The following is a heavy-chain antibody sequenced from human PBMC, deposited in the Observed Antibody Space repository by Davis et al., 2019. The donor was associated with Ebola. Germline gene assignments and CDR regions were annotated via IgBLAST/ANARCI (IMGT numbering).Heavy chain of an antibody. CDR2: INPNDGRT. J-gene: IGHJ3*02. CDR1: GYTFTNYY. V-gene: IGHV1-46*03. Sequence: AASVKVSCKASGYTFTNYYMHWVRQAPGQGLEWMGMINPNDGRTIYAQKLQGRVTVTRDTSPTTVYMDLSSLRSEDTALYYCTTPGGQDSGYDVFDIWGQGTMVTVSS. D-gene: IGHD5-12*01. CDR3: TTPGGQDSGYDVFDI.